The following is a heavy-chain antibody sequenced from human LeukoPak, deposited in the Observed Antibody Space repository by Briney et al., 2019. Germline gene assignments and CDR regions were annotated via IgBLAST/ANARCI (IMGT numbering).Heavy chain of an antibody. V-gene: IGHV7-4-1*02. CDR1: GYTFTSYA. CDR3: ARRVATITGNAFDI. J-gene: IGHJ3*02. CDR2: INTNTGNP. D-gene: IGHD5-12*01. Sequence: GASVKVSCKASGYTFTSYAMNWVRQAPGQGLEWTGWINTNTGNPTYAQGFTGRFVFSLDTSVSTAYLQISSLKAEDTAVYYCARRVATITGNAFDIWGQGTMVTVSS.